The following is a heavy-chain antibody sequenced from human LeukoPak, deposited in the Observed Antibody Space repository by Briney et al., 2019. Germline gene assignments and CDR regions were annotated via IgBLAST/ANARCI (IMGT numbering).Heavy chain of an antibody. V-gene: IGHV3-21*01. CDR3: ARANGIVVVPAAAGEVDY. J-gene: IGHJ4*02. Sequence: GGSLRLSCAASGFTFSSYSMNWVRQAPGKGLEWVSSISSSSSYIYYADSVKGRFTISRDNAKNSLYLQMNSLRAEDTAVYYCARANGIVVVPAAAGEVDYWGQGTLVTVSS. D-gene: IGHD2-2*01. CDR1: GFTFSSYS. CDR2: ISSSSSYI.